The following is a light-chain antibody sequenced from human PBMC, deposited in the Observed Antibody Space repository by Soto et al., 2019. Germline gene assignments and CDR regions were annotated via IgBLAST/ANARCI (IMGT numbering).Light chain of an antibody. V-gene: IGLV3-21*02. Sequence: SYELTQPPSMSVAPGQTARITCGGNNIASKSVHWYQQRPGQAPVLVVHDDSDRPSGIPERFSGSNSGNTATLTITRVEAGDEADYYCQVWDSSSDHHVFGAGTKVTVL. CDR3: QVWDSSSDHHV. CDR2: DDS. CDR1: NIASKS. J-gene: IGLJ1*01.